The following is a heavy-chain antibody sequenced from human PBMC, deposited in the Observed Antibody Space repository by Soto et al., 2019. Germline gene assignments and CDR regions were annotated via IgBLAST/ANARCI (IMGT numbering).Heavy chain of an antibody. V-gene: IGHV4-31*03. CDR1: GGSISSGGYY. CDR2: IYYSENA. CDR3: AGADYGMDV. J-gene: IGHJ6*02. Sequence: QVQLQESGPGLVKPSQTLSLTCSVSGGSISSGGYYWSWIRQHPGKGLEWIGYIYYSENAYYNPSLKSRVTISVDTAKNQFSLKVRSVTAADTAIYYCAGADYGMDVWGQGITVTVSS.